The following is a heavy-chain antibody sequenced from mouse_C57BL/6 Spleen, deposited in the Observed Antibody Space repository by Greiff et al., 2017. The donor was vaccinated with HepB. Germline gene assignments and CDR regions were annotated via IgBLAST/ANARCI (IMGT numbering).Heavy chain of an antibody. Sequence: QVQLKESGAELVKPGASVKMSCKASGYTFTSYWITWVKQRPGQGLEWIGDIYPGSGSTNYNEKFKSKATLTVDTSSSTAYMQLSSLTSEDSAVYYCARWLYYYGSSYGYFDVWGTGTTVTVSS. V-gene: IGHV1-55*01. J-gene: IGHJ1*03. CDR2: IYPGSGST. CDR1: GYTFTSYW. D-gene: IGHD1-1*01. CDR3: ARWLYYYGSSYGYFDV.